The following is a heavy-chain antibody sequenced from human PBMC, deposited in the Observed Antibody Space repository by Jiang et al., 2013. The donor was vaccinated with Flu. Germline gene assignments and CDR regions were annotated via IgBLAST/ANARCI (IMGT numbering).Heavy chain of an antibody. CDR3: ARGPNYGERIDY. D-gene: IGHD3-10*01. CDR1: GGSISGYY. V-gene: IGHV4-59*01. J-gene: IGHJ4*02. CDR2: IYSSGST. Sequence: SLTCTVSGGSISGYYWSWIRQPPGKGLEWIGNIYSSGSTNYNPSLKSRVTISVDTSKNQFSLKLSSVTAADTAVHYCARGPNYGERIDYWGQGTLVTVSS.